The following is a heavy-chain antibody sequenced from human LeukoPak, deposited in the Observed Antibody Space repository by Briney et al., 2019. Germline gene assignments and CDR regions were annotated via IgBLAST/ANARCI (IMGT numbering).Heavy chain of an antibody. CDR2: IYYSGST. CDR3: ASEVSAAGGSWFDP. CDR1: GGSISSSSYY. V-gene: IGHV4-39*01. J-gene: IGHJ5*02. Sequence: QSSETLSLTCTVSGGSISSSSYYWGWIRQPPGKGLEWIGSIYYSGSTYYNPSLKSRVTISVDTSKNQFSLKLSSVTAADTAVYYCASEVSAAGGSWFDPWGQGTLVTVSS. D-gene: IGHD6-13*01.